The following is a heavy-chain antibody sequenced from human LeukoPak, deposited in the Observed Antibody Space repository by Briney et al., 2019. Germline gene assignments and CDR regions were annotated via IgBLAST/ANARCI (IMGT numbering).Heavy chain of an antibody. CDR1: GGTFSSYA. J-gene: IGHJ6*03. CDR2: IIPIFGTA. Sequence: SVKVSCKASGGTFSSYAISWVRQAPGQGLEWMGGIIPIFGTANYAQKFQGRVTITADKSTSTAYMELSSLRSEDTAVYYCARDNYDILTGYYTNDHYYYYYMDVWGKGTTVTVSS. CDR3: ARDNYDILTGYYTNDHYYYYYMDV. V-gene: IGHV1-69*06. D-gene: IGHD3-9*01.